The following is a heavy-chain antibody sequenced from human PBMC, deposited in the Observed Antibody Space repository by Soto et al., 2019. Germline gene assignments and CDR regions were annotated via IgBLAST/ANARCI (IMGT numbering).Heavy chain of an antibody. Sequence: SETLSLTCTVSGGSIRSGGYYWSWVRQNPRRGLEWIGNIYYSGNTYYNPSLKSRLTISVDTSKNQFSLNLSSVTAAVTAVYYCARDRLMATAGTARHYFGLDVWGQGTTVTVCS. J-gene: IGHJ6*02. CDR1: GGSIRSGGYY. V-gene: IGHV4-31*03. CDR3: ARDRLMATAGTARHYFGLDV. D-gene: IGHD5-18*01. CDR2: IYYSGNT.